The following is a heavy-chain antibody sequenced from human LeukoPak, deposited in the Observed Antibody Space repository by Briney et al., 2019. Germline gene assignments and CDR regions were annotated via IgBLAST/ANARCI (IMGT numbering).Heavy chain of an antibody. CDR2: MNPNSGNT. CDR3: ARVDGSESDAFDI. CDR1: GYTFTSYD. V-gene: IGHV1-8*01. J-gene: IGHJ3*02. D-gene: IGHD3-10*01. Sequence: RASVTVSFMASGYTFTSYDINWVRQAAGQGLEWMGWMNPNSGNTGYAQKFQGRLTITRNNSINTAYMELSSLRSEDTAVYYCARVDGSESDAFDIWGQGTMVTVSS.